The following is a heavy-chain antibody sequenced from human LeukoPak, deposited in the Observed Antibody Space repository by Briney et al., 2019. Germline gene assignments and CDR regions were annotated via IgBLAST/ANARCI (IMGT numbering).Heavy chain of an antibody. CDR2: ITSSSNYI. V-gene: IGHV3-21*03. J-gene: IGHJ4*02. CDR3: ARDCWDYGSGSYCGIDY. CDR1: GFAFSGYS. D-gene: IGHD3-10*01. Sequence: GGSLRLSCAASGFAFSGYSMNWVRQAPGKGLEWVSSITSSSNYIYYADSVKGRFTISRDNAKNSLYLQMSSLRAEDTTVYYCARDCWDYGSGSYCGIDYWGQGTLVTVSS.